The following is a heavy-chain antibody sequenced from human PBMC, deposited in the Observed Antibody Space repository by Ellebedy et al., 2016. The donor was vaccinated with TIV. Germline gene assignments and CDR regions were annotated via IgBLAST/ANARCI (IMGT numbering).Heavy chain of an antibody. V-gene: IGHV1-46*04. J-gene: IGHJ5*02. Sequence: AASVKVSCKASGYTFTSYYMHWVRQAPGQGLEWMGIINPSGGSTSYAQKLQGRVTMTRDTSTSTVYMELSSLRSEDTAVYYCAKAPPQSSSSWYDNWFDPWGQGTLVTVSS. CDR3: AKAPPQSSSSWYDNWFDP. CDR2: INPSGGST. D-gene: IGHD6-13*01. CDR1: GYTFTSYY.